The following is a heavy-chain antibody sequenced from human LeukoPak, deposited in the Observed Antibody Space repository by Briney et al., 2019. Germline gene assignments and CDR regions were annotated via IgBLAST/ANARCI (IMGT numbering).Heavy chain of an antibody. CDR2: FDLDGGET. J-gene: IGHJ4*02. Sequence: GASVKVSCKVSGYSLTGLSKYWVRQAPGKGLEWMGGFDLDGGETVYAQKFEGRVTMTEDTSTDTVYMELSSLRSDDTAVYFCAMGDPYQLLEEWGQGTLVSVSS. CDR1: GYSLTGLS. V-gene: IGHV1-24*01. CDR3: AMGDPYQLLEE. D-gene: IGHD2-2*01.